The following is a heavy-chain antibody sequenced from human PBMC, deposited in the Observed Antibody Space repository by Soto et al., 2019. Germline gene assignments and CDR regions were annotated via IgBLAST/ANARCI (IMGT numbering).Heavy chain of an antibody. Sequence: GGSLRLSCAASGFTFSSYAMSGVRQAPGKGLEGVSAISVSGGSTYYADSVKGRFTISRDNSKNTLYLQMNSLRAEDTAVYYCAKVPDYYDSSGYNYWGQGTLVTVSS. D-gene: IGHD3-22*01. V-gene: IGHV3-23*01. CDR3: AKVPDYYDSSGYNY. J-gene: IGHJ4*02. CDR1: GFTFSSYA. CDR2: ISVSGGST.